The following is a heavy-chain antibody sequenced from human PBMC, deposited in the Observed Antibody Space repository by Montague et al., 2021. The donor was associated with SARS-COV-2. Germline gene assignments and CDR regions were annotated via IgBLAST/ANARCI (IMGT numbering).Heavy chain of an antibody. Sequence: SETLSLTCTVSGGSISSDAYYWSWLRQPPGKGLEWIGRICYSGRTYYNPSLKSRVTISMDTSKNQFSLNLSSVTAADTAVYYCARHFTYYCYYYDFDVWGQGAPVTVSS. V-gene: IGHV4-39*01. CDR2: ICYSGRT. CDR1: GGSISSDAYY. CDR3: ARHFTYYCYYYDFDV. D-gene: IGHD2-15*01. J-gene: IGHJ6*02.